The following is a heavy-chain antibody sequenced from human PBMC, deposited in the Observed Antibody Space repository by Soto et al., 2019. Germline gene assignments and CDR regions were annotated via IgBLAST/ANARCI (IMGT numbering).Heavy chain of an antibody. CDR3: ARVSLYGDYALDV. D-gene: IGHD4-17*01. CDR2: IYHSGST. CDR1: SGPISSSNW. Sequence: SETLSLTCAVSSGPISSSNWWSWVRQPPGKGLEWIGEIYHSGSTNYNPSLKSRVTISVDKSKNQFSLKLSSVTAADTAVYYCARVSLYGDYALDVWGKGTTVTVSS. V-gene: IGHV4-4*02. J-gene: IGHJ6*04.